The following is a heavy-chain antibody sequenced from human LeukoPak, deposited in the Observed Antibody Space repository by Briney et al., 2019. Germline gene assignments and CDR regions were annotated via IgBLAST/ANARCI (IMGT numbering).Heavy chain of an antibody. D-gene: IGHD6-19*01. CDR3: ATDSSGSLGY. Sequence: ASVRVCCKASGYTFTSYDINWVRRATGQGLEWLGWMNPNSGNTGYAQKFQGRVTMTRNTSISTAYMELSSLRSEDTAVYYCATDSSGSLGYWGQGTLVTVSS. J-gene: IGHJ4*02. CDR1: GYTFTSYD. V-gene: IGHV1-8*01. CDR2: MNPNSGNT.